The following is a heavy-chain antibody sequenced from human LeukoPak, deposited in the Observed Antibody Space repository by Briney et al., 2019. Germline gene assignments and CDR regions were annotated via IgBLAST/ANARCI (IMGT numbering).Heavy chain of an antibody. CDR3: AKRQGPNSGSYAYFDP. J-gene: IGHJ5*02. CDR1: GGSISSYY. D-gene: IGHD1-26*01. CDR2: IHTIGNT. Sequence: SQTLSLTCTVSGGSISSYYWSWIRQPQGQGLEWIAYIHTIGNTNYNPTLKSQVPTSVATSKTQFSLTVTSVTAPATALYSFAKRQGPNSGSYAYFDPGGQGTLATASS. V-gene: IGHV4-4*09.